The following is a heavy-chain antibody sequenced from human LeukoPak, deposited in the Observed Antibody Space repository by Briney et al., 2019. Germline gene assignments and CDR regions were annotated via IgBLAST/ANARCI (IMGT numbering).Heavy chain of an antibody. Sequence: SETLSLTCTVSGYSISSGYYWSWIRQPPGKGLEWIGYIYYSGSTNYNPSLKSRVTISVDTSKNQFSLKLSSVTAADTAVYYCARVIVVVVAVTPYLDAFDIWGQGTMVTVSS. CDR1: GYSISSGYY. J-gene: IGHJ3*02. CDR2: IYYSGST. D-gene: IGHD2-15*01. CDR3: ARVIVVVVAVTPYLDAFDI. V-gene: IGHV4-61*01.